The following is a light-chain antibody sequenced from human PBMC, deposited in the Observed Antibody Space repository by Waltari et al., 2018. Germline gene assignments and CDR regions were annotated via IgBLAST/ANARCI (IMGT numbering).Light chain of an antibody. V-gene: IGKV3-20*01. J-gene: IGKJ1*01. CDR3: QHYVRLPVT. Sequence: EIVLTQSPGSLSLSPGGRATLSCRARQSVGRTLTWYQQKPGQAPRLLIYGASSRATDIPDRFSGSGSGTDFSLTISRLEAEDFAVYYCQHYVRLPVTFGQGTKVEIK. CDR1: QSVGRT. CDR2: GAS.